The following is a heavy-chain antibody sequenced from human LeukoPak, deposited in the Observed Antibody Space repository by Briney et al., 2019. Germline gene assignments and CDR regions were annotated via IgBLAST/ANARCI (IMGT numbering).Heavy chain of an antibody. CDR3: ARDFGYDYGDYYFDY. Sequence: PSETLSLTCAVSGGSISSGTYSWTWMRQPPGKGLEWIGYIYNSGSTFNNPSLNSRVTISVDTSKNQFSLKLSSVTAADTAVYYCARDFGYDYGDYYFDYWGQGTLVTVSS. CDR2: IYNSGST. D-gene: IGHD4-17*01. V-gene: IGHV4-30-4*07. CDR1: GGSISSGTYS. J-gene: IGHJ4*02.